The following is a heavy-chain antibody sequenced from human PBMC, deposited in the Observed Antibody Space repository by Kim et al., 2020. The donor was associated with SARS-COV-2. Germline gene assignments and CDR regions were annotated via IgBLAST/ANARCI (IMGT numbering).Heavy chain of an antibody. D-gene: IGHD1-26*01. CDR3: ARWSGTYPLYYLDY. CDR2: TTHEGSKK. CDR1: GFIFSNYG. V-gene: IGHV3-33*05. Sequence: GGSLRLSCAASGFIFSNYGMYWVRQAPGKGLEWVAVTTHEGSKKYYVDSVKGRFTISRDDSKKTLYLQMNSLRPEDTAVYYCARWSGTYPLYYLDYWGHGTLVTVSS. J-gene: IGHJ4*01.